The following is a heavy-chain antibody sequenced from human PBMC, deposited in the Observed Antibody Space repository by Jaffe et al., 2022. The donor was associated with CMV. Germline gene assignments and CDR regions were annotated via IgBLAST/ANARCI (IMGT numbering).Heavy chain of an antibody. D-gene: IGHD2-2*01. J-gene: IGHJ4*02. Sequence: EVQLVESGGGLVQPGGSLRLSCAASGFTFSSYAMNWVRQAPGKGLEWVSVISSGGSSIYYADSVKGRFTIARDNSKNTLYLQMNSLRAEDTAVYYCAKTPCSDTSCYVDYWGQGTLVTVSA. CDR1: GFTFSSYA. CDR2: ISSGGSSI. V-gene: IGHV3-23*04. CDR3: AKTPCSDTSCYVDY.